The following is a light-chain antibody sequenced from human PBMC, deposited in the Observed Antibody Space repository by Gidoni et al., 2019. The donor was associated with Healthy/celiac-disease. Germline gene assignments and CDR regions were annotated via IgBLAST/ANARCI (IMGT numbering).Light chain of an antibody. CDR1: RSAVGRYNL. CDR3: CSYAGSSPEV. V-gene: IGLV2-23*02. Sequence: QSALTQPASVSVSPGPSITISCTGTRSAVGRYNLVSWYQQHPGKAPKLMIYEVSKRHSGVSKRFAGSKTGNTASLTISGIQAEDEADYDCCSYAGSSPEVFGTGTKVTV. CDR2: EVS. J-gene: IGLJ1*01.